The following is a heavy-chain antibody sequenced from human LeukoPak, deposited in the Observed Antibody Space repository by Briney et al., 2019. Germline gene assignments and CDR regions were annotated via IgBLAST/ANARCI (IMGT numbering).Heavy chain of an antibody. Sequence: GGSLRLFCAASGFTFSSYWMHWVRQAPGRGLMYVSRINSDGSGTGYADSVKGRFTNSRDNAKNTLYLQMNSLRAENTAVYFCARGSYYGDYEFDYWGQGTLVTVSS. CDR2: INSDGSGT. J-gene: IGHJ4*02. CDR1: GFTFSSYW. CDR3: ARGSYYGDYEFDY. V-gene: IGHV3-74*01. D-gene: IGHD4-17*01.